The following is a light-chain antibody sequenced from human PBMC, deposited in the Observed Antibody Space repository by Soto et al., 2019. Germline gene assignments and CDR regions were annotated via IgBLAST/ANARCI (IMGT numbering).Light chain of an antibody. CDR2: GAS. Sequence: ETVMTQSPATLSVSLGERVTLSCRASQSVDTKLACYQHKPGQAPRLLIYGASTRATGNPARFSGSGSGTEFTLTISGLQSEDFAIYFCQQYYNWYTYGQGTKLEIK. CDR1: QSVDTK. CDR3: QQYYNWYT. J-gene: IGKJ2*01. V-gene: IGKV3-15*01.